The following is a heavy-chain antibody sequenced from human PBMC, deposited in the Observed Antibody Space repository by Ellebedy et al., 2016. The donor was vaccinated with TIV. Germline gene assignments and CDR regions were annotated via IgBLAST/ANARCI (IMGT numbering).Heavy chain of an antibody. Sequence: GESLKISCAASGFTFSTYGMHWVRQAPGKGLEWVSVISYDGGIKYYADSVTGRFTIPRDNSRNTLDLQVNSLRAEDTAVYYCARGRGYSSGGRLYYYHMDVWGKGTTVTVSS. V-gene: IGHV3-30*19. D-gene: IGHD6-19*01. CDR1: GFTFSTYG. J-gene: IGHJ6*03. CDR2: ISYDGGIK. CDR3: ARGRGYSSGGRLYYYHMDV.